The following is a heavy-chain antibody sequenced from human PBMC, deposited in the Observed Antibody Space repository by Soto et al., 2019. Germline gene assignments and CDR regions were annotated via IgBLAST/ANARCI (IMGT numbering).Heavy chain of an antibody. V-gene: IGHV4-31*03. CDR3: ARMLAYCGVDCFYGYFQQ. CDR1: GDSISRADYC. D-gene: IGHD2-21*02. Sequence: QVQLQESGPGLVKSSQTLSLACTVSGDSISRADYCCNWIRQQPGKGLEWIGFLCYSGTTYYNSSLKSRVTTSKVTSKNQYVLNLSYVTAADTAVYYCARMLAYCGVDCFYGYFQQWGQGTLVTISS. CDR2: LCYSGTT. J-gene: IGHJ1*01.